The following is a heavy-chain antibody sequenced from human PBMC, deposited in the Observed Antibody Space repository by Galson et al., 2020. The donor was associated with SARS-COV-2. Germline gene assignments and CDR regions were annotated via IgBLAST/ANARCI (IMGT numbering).Heavy chain of an antibody. CDR3: TRGGDYYDSSGYAVPYYFMDV. D-gene: IGHD3-22*01. Sequence: GVLRLSCTASGFTFGDYAMAWVRQAPGKGLEWVGFIRSKAYGGTTEYAASVKGRFSISRDDSKSIDYLQMNSLKNEDTAVYYCTRGGDYYDSSGYAVPYYFMDVWGKGTTVTVSS. CDR2: IRSKAYGGTT. J-gene: IGHJ6*03. V-gene: IGHV3-49*04. CDR1: GFTFGDYA.